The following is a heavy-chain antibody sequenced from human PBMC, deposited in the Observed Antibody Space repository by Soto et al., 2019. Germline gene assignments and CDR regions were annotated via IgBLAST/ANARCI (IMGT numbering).Heavy chain of an antibody. CDR3: ARGSHRGVTMTDLAY. CDR2: SNHRGST. CDR1: GGSFSGYF. V-gene: IGHV4-34*01. Sequence: TSETLSLTCAVYGGSFSGYFWSWIRQPPGKGLEWIGESNHRGSTNYNPSVKSRVTISVDPSKNQFSLTLISVTAADTAVYYCARGSHRGVTMTDLAYWGQGILVTVSS. D-gene: IGHD2-21*02. J-gene: IGHJ4*02.